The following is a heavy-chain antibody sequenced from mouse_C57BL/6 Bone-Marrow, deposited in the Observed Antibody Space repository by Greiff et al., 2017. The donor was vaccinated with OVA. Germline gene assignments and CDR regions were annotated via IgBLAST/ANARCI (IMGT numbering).Heavy chain of an antibody. CDR3: ARWGYGNYYAMDY. CDR2: INPNNGGT. CDR1: GYTFTDYN. Sequence: VQLKESGPELVKPGASVKIPCKASGYTFTDYNMDWVKQSHGKSLEWIGDINPNNGGTIYNQKFKGKATLTVDQSSSTAYMELRSLTSEDTAGYYCARWGYGNYYAMDYWGQGTAVTVSS. J-gene: IGHJ4*01. D-gene: IGHD2-1*01. V-gene: IGHV1-18*01.